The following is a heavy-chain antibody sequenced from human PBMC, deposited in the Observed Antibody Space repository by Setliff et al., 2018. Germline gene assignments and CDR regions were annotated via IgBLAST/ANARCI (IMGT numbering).Heavy chain of an antibody. CDR3: ARMGDYDPYYFDF. J-gene: IGHJ4*02. Sequence: PGGSLRLSCAASEFTFSDYYMSWIRQAPGKGLEWVSYITGSGTTAYYADSVRGRFTISRDNTQNSLYLQMNSPSADDTAVYYCARMGDYDPYYFDFWGQGTLVTVSS. D-gene: IGHD4-17*01. V-gene: IGHV3-11*04. CDR2: ITGSGTTA. CDR1: EFTFSDYY.